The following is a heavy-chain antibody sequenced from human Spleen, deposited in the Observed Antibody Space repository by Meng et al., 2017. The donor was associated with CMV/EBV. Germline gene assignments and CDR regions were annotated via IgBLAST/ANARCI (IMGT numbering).Heavy chain of an antibody. CDR2: MDPSSGKT. D-gene: IGHD2-2*01. CDR3: ARRGFSTGWYPFDY. J-gene: IGHJ4*01. V-gene: IGHV1-8*03. CDR1: EYTFNSHD. Sequence: KASEYTFNSHDINWVRQAPGHGLEWMGWMDPSSGKTGYAQKFQGRVTITWSTSIATAYMELTRLTSEDTAFYYCARRGFSTGWYPFDYWGHGTLVTVSS.